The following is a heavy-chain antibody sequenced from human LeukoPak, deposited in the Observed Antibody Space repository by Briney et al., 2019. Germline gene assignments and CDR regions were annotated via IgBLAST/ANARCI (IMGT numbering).Heavy chain of an antibody. V-gene: IGHV4-34*01. Sequence: SETLSLTCAVYGGSFGGYYWSWIRQPPGKGLEWIGEINHSGSTNYNPSLKSRVTISVDTSKNQFSLKLSSVTAADTAVYYCTRHRFGSSGWYNNWFDPWGQGTLVTVSS. CDR3: TRHRFGSSGWYNNWFDP. CDR1: GGSFGGYY. J-gene: IGHJ5*02. CDR2: INHSGST. D-gene: IGHD6-19*01.